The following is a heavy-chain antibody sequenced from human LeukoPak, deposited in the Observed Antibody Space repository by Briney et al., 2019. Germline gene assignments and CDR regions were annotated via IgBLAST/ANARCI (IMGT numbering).Heavy chain of an antibody. Sequence: PSETLSLTCTVSGGSISSSSYYWGWIRQPPGKGLEWIGSIYYSGSTYYNPSLKSRVTISVDTSKNQFSLKLSSVTAADTAVYYCARVPSGSYWNLVDYWGQGTLVTVSS. CDR1: GGSISSSSYY. D-gene: IGHD1-26*01. J-gene: IGHJ4*02. CDR2: IYYSGST. V-gene: IGHV4-39*07. CDR3: ARVPSGSYWNLVDY.